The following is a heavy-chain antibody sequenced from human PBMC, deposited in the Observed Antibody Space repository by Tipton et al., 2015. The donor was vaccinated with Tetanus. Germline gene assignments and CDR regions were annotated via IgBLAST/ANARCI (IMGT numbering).Heavy chain of an antibody. V-gene: IGHV4-4*07. CDR3: ARDFRERSGTYYSYYYTMDV. J-gene: IGHJ6*02. CDR1: GGSLNTFY. CDR2: VYSSGST. D-gene: IGHD1-26*01. Sequence: TLSLTCTVSGGSLNTFYWNWIRQPAGKGLEWIGRVYSSGSTNYNPSLKSRVTMSINASKNQFSRELTSVTAADTAVYYCARDFRERSGTYYSYYYTMDVWGQGTTVTVSS.